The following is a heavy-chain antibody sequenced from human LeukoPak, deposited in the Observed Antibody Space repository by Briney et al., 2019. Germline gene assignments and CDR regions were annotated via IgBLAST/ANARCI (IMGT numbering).Heavy chain of an antibody. Sequence: SETLSLTCTVSGYSISSGYYWGWIRQPPGKGLEWIGSIYYSGSTYYNPSLKSRVTISVDTSKNQFSLKLSSVTAADTAVYYCARVGGRWWPNYYYYYMDVWGKGTTVTVSS. CDR1: GYSISSGYY. CDR2: IYYSGST. V-gene: IGHV4-38-2*02. CDR3: ARVGGRWWPNYYYYYMDV. D-gene: IGHD2-15*01. J-gene: IGHJ6*03.